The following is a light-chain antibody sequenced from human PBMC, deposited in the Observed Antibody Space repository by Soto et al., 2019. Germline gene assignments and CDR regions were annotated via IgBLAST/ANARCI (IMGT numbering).Light chain of an antibody. CDR1: DSITTW. V-gene: IGKV1-5*03. Sequence: QLIQSPSTLSASVGDRVNITCRGTDSITTWLAWYQQKRGKAPTLLIYQTSVLQNGVPPRLSGTGSETEFTLTIDSLQPDDVATYYCQHYHVFGQGTKVEI. CDR2: QTS. J-gene: IGKJ2*01. CDR3: QHYHV.